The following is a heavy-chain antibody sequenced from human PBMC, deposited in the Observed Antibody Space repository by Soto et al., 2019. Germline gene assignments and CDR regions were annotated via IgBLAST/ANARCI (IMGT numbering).Heavy chain of an antibody. Sequence: EVQLVESGGGLAQPGGSLRLSCAASGFAFSGYWMHWARQVPGEGLVWVSRVNSDGSRTSYADSVKGRFIISRDNGKSTLYLQIDSLRAEDTAVYYCARDRGYSGFDYWGQGTLVTVST. CDR1: GFAFSGYW. D-gene: IGHD5-12*01. CDR2: VNSDGSRT. J-gene: IGHJ4*02. CDR3: ARDRGYSGFDY. V-gene: IGHV3-74*01.